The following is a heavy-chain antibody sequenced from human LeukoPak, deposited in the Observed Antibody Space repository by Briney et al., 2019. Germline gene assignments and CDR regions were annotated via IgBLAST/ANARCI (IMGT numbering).Heavy chain of an antibody. Sequence: ASVKVSCKASGYTFTGYYMHWVRQAPGQGLEWMGWIIPNTGGTNFAQKFQGRVTMTRDTSISTAYMELSRLRSDDTAVYYCATDAWDINSGWFAWGQGTLVTVSS. CDR2: IIPNTGGT. CDR3: ATDAWDINSGWFA. V-gene: IGHV1-2*02. J-gene: IGHJ5*02. D-gene: IGHD6-19*01. CDR1: GYTFTGYY.